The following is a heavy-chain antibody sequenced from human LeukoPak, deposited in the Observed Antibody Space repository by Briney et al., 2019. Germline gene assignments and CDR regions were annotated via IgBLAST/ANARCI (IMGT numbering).Heavy chain of an antibody. CDR2: IKQDGSEK. CDR3: TRDESSSGYCSGGSCYSITPGWFDP. Sequence: GGSLRLSCAASGFTFSSYWMSWVRQAPGKGLEWVANIKQDGSEKYYVDSVKGRFTISRDNAKNSLYLQMNSLRAEDTAVYYCTRDESSSGYCSGGSCYSITPGWFDPWGQGTLVTASS. J-gene: IGHJ5*02. D-gene: IGHD2-15*01. CDR1: GFTFSSYW. V-gene: IGHV3-7*01.